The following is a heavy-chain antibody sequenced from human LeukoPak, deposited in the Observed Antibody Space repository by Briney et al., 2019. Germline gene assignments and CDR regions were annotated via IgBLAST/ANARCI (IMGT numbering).Heavy chain of an antibody. D-gene: IGHD3-22*01. J-gene: IGHJ4*02. CDR3: ARALTYYYDSSGYYYFDY. V-gene: IGHV3-64*01. Sequence: GGSLRLSCAASGFTFSSYAMHWVRQAPGKGLEYVSAISSNGGSTYYANSVKGRFTISRDNSKNTLYLQMGSLRAEDMAVYHCARALTYYYDSSGYYYFDYWGQGTLVTVSS. CDR1: GFTFSSYA. CDR2: ISSNGGST.